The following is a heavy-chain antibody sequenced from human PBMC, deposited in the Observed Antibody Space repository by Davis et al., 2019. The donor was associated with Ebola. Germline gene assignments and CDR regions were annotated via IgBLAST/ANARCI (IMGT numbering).Heavy chain of an antibody. D-gene: IGHD1-26*01. CDR2: IYNAGSRS. J-gene: IGHJ6*04. V-gene: IGHV3-53*05. CDR3: AKAKWEVEYHYSGMDV. CDR1: GFTVSSNY. Sequence: GESLKISCAASGFTVSSNYMSWVRQAPGKGLEWVSVIYNAGSRSYYADSVKGRFSISRDNSKNTLYLQMNSLRTEDTAVYLCAKAKWEVEYHYSGMDVWGKGTTVTVSS.